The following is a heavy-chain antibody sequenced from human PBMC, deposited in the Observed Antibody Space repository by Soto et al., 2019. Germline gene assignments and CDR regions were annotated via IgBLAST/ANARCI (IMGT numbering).Heavy chain of an antibody. Sequence: SVKVSCNAFGGPFISYAITWVRQAPGQGLEWMGGIIPIFGTANYAQKFQCRVTITADKSTSTAYMELSSLRSEDTAVYYCAREVPYCSSTSCHGPNFYYYYGMDVWGQRTTVTVSS. CDR3: AREVPYCSSTSCHGPNFYYYYGMDV. CDR1: GGPFISYA. D-gene: IGHD2-2*01. J-gene: IGHJ6*02. CDR2: IIPIFGTA. V-gene: IGHV1-69*06.